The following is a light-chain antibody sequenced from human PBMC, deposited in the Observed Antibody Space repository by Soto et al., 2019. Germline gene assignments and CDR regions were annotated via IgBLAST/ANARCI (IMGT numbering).Light chain of an antibody. CDR1: QSVSSK. Sequence: EIVMTQSPTTLSVSPGERATLSCRASQSVSSKLAWYQQKPGQPPRLLIFDASARASGVPARFSGSGSGTEFILTISGLQSEDFAVYYCQHYYTIPWTFGQGTRVEIK. CDR2: DAS. J-gene: IGKJ1*01. CDR3: QHYYTIPWT. V-gene: IGKV3-15*01.